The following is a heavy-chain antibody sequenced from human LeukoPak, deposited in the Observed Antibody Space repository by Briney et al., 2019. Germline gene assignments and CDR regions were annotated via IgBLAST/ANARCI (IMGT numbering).Heavy chain of an antibody. CDR1: GFTSSDYS. J-gene: IGHJ6*03. CDR3: AKMEGQRLYDYCMDV. V-gene: IGHV3-23*01. CDR2: MSGSGDSS. D-gene: IGHD3-3*01. Sequence: GGSLRLSCAASGFTSSDYSMNWVRQAPGKGLEWVSGMSGSGDSSYYADSVKGRFTISRDNSKNALYLQMNSLRADDTALYYCAKMEGQRLYDYCMDVWGKGTTVTVSS.